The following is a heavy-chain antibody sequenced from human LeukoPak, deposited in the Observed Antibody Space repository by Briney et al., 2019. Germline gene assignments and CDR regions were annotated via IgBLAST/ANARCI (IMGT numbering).Heavy chain of an antibody. CDR2: INPNSGGT. CDR1: VYTSTGYY. J-gene: IGHJ5*02. CDR3: AISLVTSKNWFDP. Sequence: GASVKVSCKASVYTSTGYYMHWVRQAPGQGLEWMGWINPNSGGTNYAQKFQGRVTMTRDTSISTAYMELSRLRSDDTAVYYCAISLVTSKNWFDPWGQGTLVTVSS. D-gene: IGHD4-11*01. V-gene: IGHV1-2*02.